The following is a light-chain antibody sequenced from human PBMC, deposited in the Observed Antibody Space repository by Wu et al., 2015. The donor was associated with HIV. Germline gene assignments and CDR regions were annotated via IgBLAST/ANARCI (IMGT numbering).Light chain of an antibody. CDR2: DTS. CDR1: QRLTTP. J-gene: IGKJ4*01. CDR3: QQHGNWPPIA. Sequence: IVLTQSPATLSLSPGGRATLFCRASQRLTTPLAWYQQKPGRAPRLLIYDTSTRATGISARFAGTGSGTDLTLIINGLEAQDSAVYYCQQHGNWPPIAFGGGT. V-gene: IGKV3-11*01.